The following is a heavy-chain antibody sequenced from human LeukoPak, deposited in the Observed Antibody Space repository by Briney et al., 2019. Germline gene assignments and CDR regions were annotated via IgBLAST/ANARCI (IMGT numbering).Heavy chain of an antibody. CDR1: GGSISSYY. D-gene: IGHD2-15*01. V-gene: IGHV4-39*07. J-gene: IGHJ6*03. CDR2: IYYSGST. Sequence: SETLSLTCTVSGGSISSYYWGWIRQPPGKGLEWIGSIYYSGSTYYNPSLKSRVTISVDTSKNQFSLKLSSVTAADTAVYYCARENCSGGSCYSIYYYYYMDVWGKGTTVTVSS. CDR3: ARENCSGGSCYSIYYYYYMDV.